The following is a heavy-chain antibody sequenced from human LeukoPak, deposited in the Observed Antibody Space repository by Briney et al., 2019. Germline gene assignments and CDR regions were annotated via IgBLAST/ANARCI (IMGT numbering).Heavy chain of an antibody. CDR1: GFTFSSYA. CDR2: ISGSGGST. V-gene: IGHV3-23*01. CDR3: AKDMGYDSSGYCDY. D-gene: IGHD3-22*01. J-gene: IGHJ4*02. Sequence: HPGGFLRLSCAASGFTFSSYAMSWVRQAPGKGLEWVSAISGSGGSTYYADSVKGRFTISRDNSKNTLYLQMNSLRAEDTAVYYCAKDMGYDSSGYCDYWGQGTLVTVSS.